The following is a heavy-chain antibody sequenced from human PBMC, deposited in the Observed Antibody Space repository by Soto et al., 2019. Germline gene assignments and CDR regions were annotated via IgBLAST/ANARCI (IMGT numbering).Heavy chain of an antibody. CDR2: IYYSGET. J-gene: IGHJ1*01. CDR3: ARHGSF. CDR1: GVSISGTSYY. D-gene: IGHD3-16*02. V-gene: IGHV4-39*01. Sequence: LSLTCTVSGVSISGTSYYWGWIRQTPAKGLEWIGTIYYSGETFYNTSLKSRVTISIDTSKNHFSLTLTSVTAADTAIYYCARHGSFWGQGALVTVSS.